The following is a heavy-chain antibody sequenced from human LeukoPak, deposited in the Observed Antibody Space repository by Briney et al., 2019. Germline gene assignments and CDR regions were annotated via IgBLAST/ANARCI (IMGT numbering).Heavy chain of an antibody. CDR2: IIPIFGTA. J-gene: IGHJ3*02. CDR3: ARGWYSSQNGAFDI. CDR1: GGTFSSYA. V-gene: IGHV1-69*13. D-gene: IGHD6-13*01. Sequence: GASVKVSCKASGGTFSSYAISWVRQAPGQGLEWMGGIIPIFGTANYAQKFQGRVTITADESTSTAYMELSSLRSEDTAVYYCARGWYSSQNGAFDIWGQGTMVTVSS.